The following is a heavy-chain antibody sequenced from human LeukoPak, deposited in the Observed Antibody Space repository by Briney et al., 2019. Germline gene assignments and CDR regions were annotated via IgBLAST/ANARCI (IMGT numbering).Heavy chain of an antibody. CDR1: GGSISSYY. J-gene: IGHJ3*02. Sequence: SETLSLTCTVSGGSISSYYWSWIRQPPGKGLEWIGYIYYSGSTNYNPSLKSRVTISVDTSKNQFSLKLSSVTAADTAVYYCARDSSLLADNDAFDIWGQGTMVTVSS. V-gene: IGHV4-59*01. CDR2: IYYSGST. CDR3: ARDSSLLADNDAFDI. D-gene: IGHD2-15*01.